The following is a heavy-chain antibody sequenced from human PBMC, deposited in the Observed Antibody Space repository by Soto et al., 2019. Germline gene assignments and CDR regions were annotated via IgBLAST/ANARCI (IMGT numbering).Heavy chain of an antibody. CDR1: GFTISNFA. D-gene: IGHD1-1*01. CDR2: ISGSGDDT. Sequence: QLLESGGGFVQPGGSLRLSCVASGFTISNFAMAWVHQAPGEGLEWVSAISGSGDDTFYADSMKGRFTISRDNSKDTLYLQINSLRAEDTAVYYCANPIPKTGTTFGFWGQGTLVTVSS. CDR3: ANPIPKTGTTFGF. V-gene: IGHV3-23*01. J-gene: IGHJ4*02.